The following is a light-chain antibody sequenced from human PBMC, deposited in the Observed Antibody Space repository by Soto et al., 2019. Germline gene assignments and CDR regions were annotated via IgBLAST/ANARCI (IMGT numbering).Light chain of an antibody. V-gene: IGKV1-39*01. CDR2: TTS. CDR3: QQNYSATLT. J-gene: IGKJ4*01. Sequence: DIQMTQSPSSLSASVVDRVTITCRASQSISNYLHCYQQKPGKAPNLLIYTTSNLQSGVPSRFSGSGSGTDFTLTVSSLQPEDFATYYCQQNYSATLTFGGGTKVDIK. CDR1: QSISNY.